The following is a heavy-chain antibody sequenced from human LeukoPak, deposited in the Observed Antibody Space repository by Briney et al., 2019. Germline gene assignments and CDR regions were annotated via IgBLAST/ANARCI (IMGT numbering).Heavy chain of an antibody. J-gene: IGHJ6*02. CDR1: GFTFSSYS. CDR2: ISSSSSYI. D-gene: IGHD1-26*01. Sequence: PGGSLRLSCAASGFTFSSYSMNSVRQAPGKGLGWVSSISSSSSYIYYADSVKGRFTISRDNAKNSLYLQMNSLRAEDTAVYYCARVWELRYYGMDVWGQGTTVTVSS. V-gene: IGHV3-21*01. CDR3: ARVWELRYYGMDV.